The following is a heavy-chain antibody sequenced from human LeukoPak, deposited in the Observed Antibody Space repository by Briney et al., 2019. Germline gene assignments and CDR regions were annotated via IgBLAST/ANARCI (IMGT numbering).Heavy chain of an antibody. CDR3: ARGREELVVPAYYFDY. D-gene: IGHD2-2*01. J-gene: IGHJ4*02. CDR1: GGSFSGYY. Sequence: SETLFLTCAVYGGSFSGYYWSWIRQPPGKGLEWIGEINHSGSTNYNPSLKSRVTISVDTSKNQFSLKLSSVTAADTAVYYCARGREELVVPAYYFDYWGQGTLVTVSS. V-gene: IGHV4-34*01. CDR2: INHSGST.